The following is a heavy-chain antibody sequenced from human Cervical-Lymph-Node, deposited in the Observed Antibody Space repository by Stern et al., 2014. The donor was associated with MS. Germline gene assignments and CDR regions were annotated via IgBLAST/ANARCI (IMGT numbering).Heavy chain of an antibody. CDR2: IYYSGST. CDR3: ATGITDSYYFDY. D-gene: IGHD1-14*01. J-gene: IGHJ4*02. Sequence: QLQLQESGPGLVKPSETLSLTCTVSGGSISSSSYYWGWIRQPPGKGLEWIGSIYYSGSTYYNPSLKSRVTIFVYTSQHQFSLKLSSVTAADTAVYYCATGITDSYYFDYWGQGTLVTVSS. V-gene: IGHV4-39*01. CDR1: GGSISSSSYY.